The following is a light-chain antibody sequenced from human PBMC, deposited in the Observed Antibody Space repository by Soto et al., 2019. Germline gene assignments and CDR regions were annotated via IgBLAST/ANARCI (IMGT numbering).Light chain of an antibody. CDR3: QPYNSYSEA. V-gene: IGKV1-5*03. CDR2: KAS. Sequence: DIQMTQSPSTLSGSVGDRVTITCRASQTIRSWLAWYQQKPGKAPKLLIYKASTLKSGVPSRFSGGGSGTEFTLTISSLQPDDFATYYCQPYNSYSEAFGQGTKLELK. CDR1: QTIRSW. J-gene: IGKJ1*01.